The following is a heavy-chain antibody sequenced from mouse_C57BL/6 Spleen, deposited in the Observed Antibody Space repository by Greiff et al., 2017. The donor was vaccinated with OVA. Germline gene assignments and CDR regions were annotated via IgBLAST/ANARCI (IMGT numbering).Heavy chain of an antibody. J-gene: IGHJ3*01. V-gene: IGHV5-16*01. CDR3: ARGGPRTWFAY. CDR1: GFTFSDYY. CDR2: INYDGSST. Sequence: EVQLVESEGGLVQPGSSMKLSCTASGFTFSDYYMAWVRQVPEKGLEWVANINYDGSSTYYLDSLKSRFIISRDNAKNILYLQMSSLKSEDTATYYCARGGPRTWFAYWGQGTLVTVSA.